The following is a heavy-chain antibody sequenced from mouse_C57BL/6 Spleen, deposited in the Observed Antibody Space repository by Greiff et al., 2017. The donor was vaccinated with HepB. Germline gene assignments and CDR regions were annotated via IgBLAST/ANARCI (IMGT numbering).Heavy chain of an antibody. V-gene: IGHV3-6*01. J-gene: IGHJ3*01. CDR3: ARDGELGRFAY. CDR2: ISYDGSN. CDR1: GYSITSGYY. Sequence: ESGPGLVKPSQSLSLTCSVTGYSITSGYYWNWIRQFPGNKLEWMGYISYDGSNNYNPSLKNRISITRDTSKNQFFLKLNSVTTEDTATYYCARDGELGRFAYWGQGTLVTVSA. D-gene: IGHD4-1*01.